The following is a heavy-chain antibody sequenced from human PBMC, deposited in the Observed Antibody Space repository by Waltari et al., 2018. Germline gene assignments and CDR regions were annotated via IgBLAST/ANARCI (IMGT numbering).Heavy chain of an antibody. CDR1: GDTFSNYA. Sequence: QVQLVQSGAEVKKPGSSVKVSCKASGDTFSNYAITWVRQTPGQGLEWMGGNRPRFATSNYAQKCQGRVTITADDSTSTAYMELSILRSEDTAIYYCARSQVVVIAPLDCWGQGTLVTVSS. CDR3: ARSQVVVIAPLDC. J-gene: IGHJ4*02. CDR2: NRPRFATS. V-gene: IGHV1-69*13. D-gene: IGHD2-21*01.